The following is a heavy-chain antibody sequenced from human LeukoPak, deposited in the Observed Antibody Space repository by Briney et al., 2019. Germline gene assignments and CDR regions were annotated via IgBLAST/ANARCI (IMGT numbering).Heavy chain of an antibody. V-gene: IGHV1-2*02. CDR1: GYTFTGYY. J-gene: IGHJ4*02. Sequence: ASVKVSCKASGYTFTGYYMHWVRQAPGQGLEWMGWINPSSGGTNYAQKFQGRVTMTRDTSISTAYMELSRLRSDDTAVYYCARADSRTSPEDYWGQGTLVTVSS. D-gene: IGHD2-2*01. CDR2: INPSSGGT. CDR3: ARADSRTSPEDY.